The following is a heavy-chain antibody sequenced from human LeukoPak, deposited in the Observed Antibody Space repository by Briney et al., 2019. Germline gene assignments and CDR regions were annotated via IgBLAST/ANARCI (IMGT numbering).Heavy chain of an antibody. D-gene: IGHD4-17*01. CDR3: AKDLYGSYAMDV. V-gene: IGHV3-23*01. Sequence: PGGSLRLSCATSGFKFSRHAMNWVRQAPGQGLEWVSSISGSGDTTYYADSVKGRLTISRDYSKNTLYLQMNSLRVEDTAMYYCAKDLYGSYAMDVWGQGTAVTIS. CDR1: GFKFSRHA. CDR2: ISGSGDTT. J-gene: IGHJ6*02.